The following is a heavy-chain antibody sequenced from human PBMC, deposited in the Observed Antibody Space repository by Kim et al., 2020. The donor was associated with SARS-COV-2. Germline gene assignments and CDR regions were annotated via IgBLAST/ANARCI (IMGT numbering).Heavy chain of an antibody. J-gene: IGHJ3*01. D-gene: IGHD2-21*02. V-gene: IGHV3-30*18. CDR2: ISYDGSNK. CDR3: AKFRYRDVVVTASTDAF. Sequence: GGSLRLSCAASGFTFRSNGIHWVRQAPGKGLEWVAVISYDGSNKNYADSVKGRFTISRDNSKNTLYLQMNSLRAEDTAVYYCAKFRYRDVVVTASTDAF. CDR1: GFTFRSNG.